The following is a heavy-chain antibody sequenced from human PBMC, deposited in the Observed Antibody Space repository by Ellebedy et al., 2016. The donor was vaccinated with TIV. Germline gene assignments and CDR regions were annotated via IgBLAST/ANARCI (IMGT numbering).Heavy chain of an antibody. J-gene: IGHJ3*02. CDR1: GYSFPSYW. CDR2: IYPGDSDT. Sequence: GESLNISCKGSGYSFPSYWIGRVRQIPGKGLEWMGIIYPGDSDTRYSPSFQGQVTISADKSISTAYLQWSSLKASDTAMYYCARPIGLEDAFDIWGQGTMVTVSS. D-gene: IGHD1-1*01. V-gene: IGHV5-51*01. CDR3: ARPIGLEDAFDI.